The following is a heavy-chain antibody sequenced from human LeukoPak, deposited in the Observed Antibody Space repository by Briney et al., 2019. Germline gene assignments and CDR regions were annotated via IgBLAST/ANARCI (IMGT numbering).Heavy chain of an antibody. CDR3: ARQGAVDI. V-gene: IGHV4-4*09. Sequence: SETLSLTCTVSGDSLSSYYWIWMRQPPGKGLEWIGFIYSSGSANYSPSLRSRVTMSVDMSRNQFSLKLRSVTAADTAVYYCARQGAVDIWGQGTMVIVSS. CDR1: GDSLSSYY. J-gene: IGHJ3*02. CDR2: IYSSGSA.